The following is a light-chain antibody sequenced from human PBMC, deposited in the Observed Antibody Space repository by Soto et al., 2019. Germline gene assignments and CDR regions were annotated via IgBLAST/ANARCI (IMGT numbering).Light chain of an antibody. Sequence: DIQMTQSPSTLSASVGDRVTISCRASQSISNWLAWYQQKPGKAPKLLIYDASSLESGVPSRFSGSGSGTEFTLTISSLQPEDFATYYCQKYNSFSWTFGQGTKVDIK. J-gene: IGKJ1*01. CDR2: DAS. CDR3: QKYNSFSWT. CDR1: QSISNW. V-gene: IGKV1-5*01.